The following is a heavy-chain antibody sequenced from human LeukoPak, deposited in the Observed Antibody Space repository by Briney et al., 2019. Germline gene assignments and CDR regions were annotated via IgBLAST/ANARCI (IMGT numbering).Heavy chain of an antibody. CDR2: IYYSGST. D-gene: IGHD4-23*01. J-gene: IGHJ6*03. V-gene: IGHV4-39*01. CDR1: GGSISSSSYY. CDR3: ARLHYGGNYGYYYYYMDV. Sequence: SSETLSLTCTVSGGSISSSSYYWGWIRQPPGKGLEWIGSIYYSGSTYYNPSLKSRVTISVDTSKNQFSLKLSSVTAADTAVYYCARLHYGGNYGYYYYYMDVWGKGTTVTISS.